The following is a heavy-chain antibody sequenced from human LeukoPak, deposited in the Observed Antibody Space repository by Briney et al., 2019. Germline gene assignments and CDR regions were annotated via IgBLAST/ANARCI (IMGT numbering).Heavy chain of an antibody. D-gene: IGHD3-10*01. J-gene: IGHJ4*02. CDR3: AREGPQSGELNY. Sequence: GASVKVSCKASGGTFSSYAISWVRQAPGQGLEWMGGTIPIFGTANYAQKFQGRVTITADESTSTAYMELSSLRSEDTAVYYCAREGPQSGELNYWGQGTLVTVSS. V-gene: IGHV1-69*13. CDR1: GGTFSSYA. CDR2: TIPIFGTA.